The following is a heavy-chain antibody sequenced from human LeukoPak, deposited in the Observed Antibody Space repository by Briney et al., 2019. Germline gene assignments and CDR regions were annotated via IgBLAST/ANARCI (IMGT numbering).Heavy chain of an antibody. Sequence: GGSLRLSCAGTGFTFSTYSMNWVRQTPDKGLEWVSSVSSDSHFIFYADSVKGRFTISRDNAKNSLYLQMNSLRAEDTAVYYCASGYSGYDSSFDYWGQGTLVTVSS. CDR2: VSSDSHFI. J-gene: IGHJ4*02. CDR1: GFTFSTYS. V-gene: IGHV3-21*04. CDR3: ASGYSGYDSSFDY. D-gene: IGHD5-12*01.